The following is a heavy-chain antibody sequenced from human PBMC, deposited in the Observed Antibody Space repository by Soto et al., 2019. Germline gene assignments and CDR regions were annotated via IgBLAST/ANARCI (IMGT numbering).Heavy chain of an antibody. D-gene: IGHD6-13*01. V-gene: IGHV3-30-3*01. CDR2: ISYDGSNK. Sequence: GGSLRLSCAASGFTFSSYAMHWVRQAPGKGLEWVAVISYDGSNKYYADSVKGRFTISRDNSKNTLYLQMNSLMAEDTAVYYCARTSKQLVYYFDYWGQGTLVTVSS. CDR1: GFTFSSYA. CDR3: ARTSKQLVYYFDY. J-gene: IGHJ4*02.